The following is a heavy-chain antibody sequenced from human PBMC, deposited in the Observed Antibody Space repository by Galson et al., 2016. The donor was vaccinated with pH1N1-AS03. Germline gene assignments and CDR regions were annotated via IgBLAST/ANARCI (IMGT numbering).Heavy chain of an antibody. CDR1: GGTFSSYA. CDR3: AKVGGSFFAFGS. CDR2: IIAMFGTA. Sequence: SVKVSCKASGGTFSSYAISWVRQAPGQGLEWMGGIIAMFGTANYAQKVQGRVTITADKSTSTAYMELSSLRSEDTAIYYCAKVGGSFFAFGSWGQGILVTVSS. V-gene: IGHV1-69*06. J-gene: IGHJ4*02. D-gene: IGHD1-26*01.